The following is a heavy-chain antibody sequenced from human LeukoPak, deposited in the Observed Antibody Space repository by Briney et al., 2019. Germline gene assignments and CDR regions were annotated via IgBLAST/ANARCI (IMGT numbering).Heavy chain of an antibody. CDR2: IYHSGSP. CDR1: GGSISSNNW. CDR3: ARVNINNWHSCDY. J-gene: IGHJ4*02. D-gene: IGHD1-1*01. Sequence: SETLSLTCAVSGGSISSNNWWGWVRQPPGKGLEWIGEIYHSGSPNYNPSLKSRVTISVDKSRDHFSLNLSSVTAADTAVYYCARVNINNWHSCDYWGQGTLVTVSS. V-gene: IGHV4-4*02.